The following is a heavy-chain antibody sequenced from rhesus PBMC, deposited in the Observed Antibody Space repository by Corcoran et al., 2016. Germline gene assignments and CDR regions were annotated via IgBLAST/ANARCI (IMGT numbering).Heavy chain of an antibody. V-gene: IGHV3-115*01. Sequence: EVQLAESGGGLVQLGVSLRLSGAASGFTFSGYELHWVRPVPGKGLESVSVIGGDSSYTHYADSVKGRFTISRDNAKNSLSLQMNSLRAADTAVYYCAREGGSYYYGLDSWGQGVVVTVSS. CDR3: AREGGSYYYGLDS. CDR2: IGGDSSYT. CDR1: GFTFSGYE. J-gene: IGHJ6*01. D-gene: IGHD3-16*01.